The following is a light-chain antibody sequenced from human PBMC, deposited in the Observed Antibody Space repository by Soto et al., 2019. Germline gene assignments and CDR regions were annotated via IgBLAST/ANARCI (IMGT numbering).Light chain of an antibody. J-gene: IGKJ5*01. CDR2: GAS. CDR1: QSVSSN. CDR3: QQYNNWPPIT. V-gene: IGKV3-15*01. Sequence: EIVMTQSPATLSVSPGERATLSCRASQSVSSNLARYQQKPGQAPRLLIYGASTRATGIPARFSGSRSGTEFTLTISSLQSENFAVYYCQQYNNWPPITFGQGTRLEIK.